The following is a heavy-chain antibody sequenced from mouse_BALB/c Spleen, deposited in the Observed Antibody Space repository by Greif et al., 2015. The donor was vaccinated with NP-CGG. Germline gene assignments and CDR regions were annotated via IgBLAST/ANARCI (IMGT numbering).Heavy chain of an antibody. Sequence: QVQLQHSGAELVRPGTSVKISCKASGYTFTNYWLGWVKQRPGHGLDWIGDFYPGGGYTNYNEKFKVKATLTADTSSSTAYMQRSSLTSEDSAVYFWARKELYYYGSRDYWGQGTTLTVSS. J-gene: IGHJ2*01. V-gene: IGHV1-63*02. D-gene: IGHD1-1*01. CDR1: GYTFTNYW. CDR3: ARKELYYYGSRDY. CDR2: FYPGGGYT.